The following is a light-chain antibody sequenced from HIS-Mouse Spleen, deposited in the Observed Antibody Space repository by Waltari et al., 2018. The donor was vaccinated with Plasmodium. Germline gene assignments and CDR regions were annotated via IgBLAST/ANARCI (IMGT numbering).Light chain of an antibody. CDR3: QQYYSYLLT. J-gene: IGKJ4*01. CDR2: AAS. V-gene: IGKV1-8*01. CDR1: QGISSY. Sequence: AIRMTQSPSSFSASTCDRVTITCRASQGISSYLAWYQQKPGKAPKLLIYAASTLQSGVPSRFSGSGSGTDFTLTISCLQSEDFATYYCQQYYSYLLTFGGGTKVEIK.